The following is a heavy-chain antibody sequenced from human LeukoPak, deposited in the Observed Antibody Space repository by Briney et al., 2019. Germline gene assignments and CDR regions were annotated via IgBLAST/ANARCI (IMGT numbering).Heavy chain of an antibody. CDR1: GGSISRYY. V-gene: IGHV4-59*01. Sequence: SETLSLTCTVSGGSISRYYWSWIRQPPGKGLEWIGYIYYSGSTNYNPSLKSRVTISVDTSKNQYSLKLSSVTAADTAVYYCARATTGTTNWLDPWGQGTLVTVSS. D-gene: IGHD1-1*01. J-gene: IGHJ5*02. CDR3: ARATTGTTNWLDP. CDR2: IYYSGST.